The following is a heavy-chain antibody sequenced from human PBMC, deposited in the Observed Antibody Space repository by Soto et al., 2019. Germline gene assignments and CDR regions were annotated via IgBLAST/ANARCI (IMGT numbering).Heavy chain of an antibody. J-gene: IGHJ5*02. CDR3: ARHLDQITIFGVVIQTNNWFDP. D-gene: IGHD3-3*01. V-gene: IGHV4-39*01. CDR2: IYYSGST. CDR1: GGSISSSSYY. Sequence: SETLSLTCTVSGGSISSSSYYWGWIRQPPGKGLEWIGSIYYSGSTYYNPSLKSRVTISVDTSKNQFSLKLSSVTAADTAVYYCARHLDQITIFGVVIQTNNWFDPWGQGTLVTVS.